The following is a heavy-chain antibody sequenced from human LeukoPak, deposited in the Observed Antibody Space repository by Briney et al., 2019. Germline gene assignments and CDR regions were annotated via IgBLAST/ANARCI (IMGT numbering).Heavy chain of an antibody. J-gene: IGHJ3*02. CDR2: TFCTSKCYN. CDR3: ARGHNSAFDI. Sequence: SQTLSLTCAISGDSLFSNGVAWNWIRQSPLRGLEWLGRTFCTSKCYNEYAVYVRSRVTINPDTSKNQFSLQLSSLTPEDSATYYCARGHNSAFDIWDQGTMVTVSS. D-gene: IGHD1-1*01. CDR1: GDSLFSNGVA. V-gene: IGHV6-1*01.